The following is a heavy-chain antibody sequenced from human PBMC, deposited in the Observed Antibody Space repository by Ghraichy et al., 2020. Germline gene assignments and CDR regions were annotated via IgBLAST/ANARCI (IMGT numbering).Heavy chain of an antibody. CDR1: GGSISYYF. J-gene: IGHJ4*02. CDR3: ARGADYYDSGNQGSCFDY. V-gene: IGHV4-59*01. D-gene: IGHD3-10*01. Sequence: SETLSLTCTVSGGSISYYFWSWIRQSPGKGLEWIGYIFYTGTTNYSPSLKSRVTMSIDTSKNQFSLKPSSVTAADTAIYYCARGADYYDSGNQGSCFDYWGQGALVTVSS. CDR2: IFYTGTT.